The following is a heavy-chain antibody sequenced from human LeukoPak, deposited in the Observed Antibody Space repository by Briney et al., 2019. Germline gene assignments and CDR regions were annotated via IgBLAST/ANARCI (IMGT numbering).Heavy chain of an antibody. V-gene: IGHV3-48*03. Sequence: GGSLRLSCEASGYTFSSYEMNWVRQAPGKGLEWVSHISSSGNTIYYADSVKGRFTISRDNAKNSLYLQMNSLRAEDTAVYYCAELGITMIGGVWGKGTTVTISS. CDR3: AELGITMIGGV. CDR1: GYTFSSYE. CDR2: ISSSGNTI. J-gene: IGHJ6*04. D-gene: IGHD3-10*02.